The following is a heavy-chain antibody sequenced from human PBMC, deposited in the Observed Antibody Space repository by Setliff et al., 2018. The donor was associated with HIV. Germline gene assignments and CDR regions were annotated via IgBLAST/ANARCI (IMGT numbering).Heavy chain of an antibody. D-gene: IGHD2-2*02. J-gene: IGHJ6*03. Sequence: GASVKVSCKASGGTFSSYAISWVRQAPGQGLEWMGGIIPIFGTANYAQKFQGRVTITADESTSTAYMELSSLRSEDTAVYYCARGDNTRDYYYMDVWGKGATVTVSS. CDR3: ARGDNTRDYYYMDV. CDR2: IIPIFGTA. V-gene: IGHV1-69*13. CDR1: GGTFSSYA.